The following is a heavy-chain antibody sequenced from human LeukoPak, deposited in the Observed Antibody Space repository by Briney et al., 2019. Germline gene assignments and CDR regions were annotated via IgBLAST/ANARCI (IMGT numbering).Heavy chain of an antibody. V-gene: IGHV3-30*18. CDR1: GFTVSSNY. J-gene: IGHJ4*02. D-gene: IGHD3-22*01. Sequence: PGGSLRLSCAASGFTVSSNYMSWVRQAPGRGLEWVAVISYDGSNKYYADSVKGRFTISRDNSKNTLYLQMNSLRAEDTAVYYCAKGLGRVVVITTLDYWGQGTLVTVSS. CDR2: ISYDGSNK. CDR3: AKGLGRVVVITTLDY.